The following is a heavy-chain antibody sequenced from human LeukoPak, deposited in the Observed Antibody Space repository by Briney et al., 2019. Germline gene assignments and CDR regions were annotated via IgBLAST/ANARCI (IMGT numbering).Heavy chain of an antibody. Sequence: PGGSLSLSCAASGFTFSSYEMNWVRPAPGKGLAWVSYISSSGSTIYYADSVKGRFTISRDNAKNSLYLQMNSLRAEDTALYYCARDLITFGGVIVALGYWGQGTLVTVSS. V-gene: IGHV3-48*03. CDR1: GFTFSSYE. D-gene: IGHD3-16*02. CDR3: ARDLITFGGVIVALGY. CDR2: ISSSGSTI. J-gene: IGHJ4*02.